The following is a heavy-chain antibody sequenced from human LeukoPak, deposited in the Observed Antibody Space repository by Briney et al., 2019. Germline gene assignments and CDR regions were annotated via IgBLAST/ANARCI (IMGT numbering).Heavy chain of an antibody. CDR2: INSDGSST. CDR1: GFTFSSYW. CDR3: ARLGYGDPGTYYYYYMDV. Sequence: GGSLRLSCAASGFTFSSYWMHWVRQAPGKGLVGVSRINSDGSSTSYADSVKGRFTISRDNAKNTLYLQMNSLRAEDTAVYYCARLGYGDPGTYYYYYMDVWGKGTTVTISS. D-gene: IGHD4-17*01. V-gene: IGHV3-74*01. J-gene: IGHJ6*03.